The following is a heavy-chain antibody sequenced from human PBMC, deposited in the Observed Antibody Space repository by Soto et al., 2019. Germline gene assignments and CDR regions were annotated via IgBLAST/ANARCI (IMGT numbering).Heavy chain of an antibody. J-gene: IGHJ6*03. V-gene: IGHV3-48*01. D-gene: IGHD3-16*01. CDR1: GFTFSSYS. CDR3: ARAPEVMRFVSYYYYMDV. Sequence: EVQLVESGGGLVQPGGSLRLSCAASGFTFSSYSMNWVRQAPGKGLEWVSYISSSSSTIYYADSVKGRFTISRDNAKNSLYLQMNRLRAEDTAVYYCARAPEVMRFVSYYYYMDVWGKGTTVTVSS. CDR2: ISSSSSTI.